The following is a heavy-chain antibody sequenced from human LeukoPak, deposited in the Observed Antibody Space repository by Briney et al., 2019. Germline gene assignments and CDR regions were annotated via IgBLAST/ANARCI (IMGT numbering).Heavy chain of an antibody. CDR3: AKDFRIGYSAHFDY. D-gene: IGHD2-21*01. CDR1: GFTFRSHA. CDR2: IYENGGTT. Sequence: GGSLRLSCVGSGFTFRSHAMSWVRQAPEKGLEFVSGIYENGGTTYYADSVKGRFSISRDNSKSTLYLQMDSLRGEDTAVYYCAKDFRIGYSAHFDYWGQGALVTVSS. J-gene: IGHJ4*02. V-gene: IGHV3-23*01.